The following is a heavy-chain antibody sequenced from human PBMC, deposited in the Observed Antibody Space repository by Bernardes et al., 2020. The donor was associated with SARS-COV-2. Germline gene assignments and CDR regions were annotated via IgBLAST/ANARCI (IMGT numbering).Heavy chain of an antibody. V-gene: IGHV5-51*01. CDR2: IYPGDSDT. Sequence: GESLKISCRGSGYSFTNYWIAWVRQMPGKGLEWMGIIYPGDSDTRYSPSFQGQVTISADKSISTAYLQWSSLKASDTAIYYCARQVNYGDRTYYYYYGMDVWGQGTTVTVSS. CDR3: ARQVNYGDRTYYYYYGMDV. CDR1: GYSFTNYW. J-gene: IGHJ6*02. D-gene: IGHD4-17*01.